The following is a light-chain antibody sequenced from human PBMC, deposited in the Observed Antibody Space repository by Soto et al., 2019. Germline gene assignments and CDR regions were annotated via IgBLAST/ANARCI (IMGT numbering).Light chain of an antibody. J-gene: IGKJ4*01. CDR1: QSVVIS. Sequence: EIVLTQSPATLSLFPGERATLTCRASQSVVISLAWYQQRPGQAPRLLRSDASDRAAGIPDRFSGSGSGTDFTLTVSSLEPEDFAVYYCQQRSSWPLTFGGGTKVEIK. CDR2: DAS. V-gene: IGKV3-11*01. CDR3: QQRSSWPLT.